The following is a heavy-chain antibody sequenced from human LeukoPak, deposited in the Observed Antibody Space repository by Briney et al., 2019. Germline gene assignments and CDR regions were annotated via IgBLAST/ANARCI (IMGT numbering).Heavy chain of an antibody. J-gene: IGHJ4*02. CDR1: GFTFSSYG. D-gene: IGHD6-13*01. CDR2: IWYDGSNK. CDR3: AKRLSSWEFDY. Sequence: GRSLRLSCAASGFTFSSYGMHWVRQAPGKGLEWVAVIWYDGSNKYYADSVKGRFTISRDNSENTLYLQMNSLRAEDTAVYYCAKRLSSWEFDYWGQGTLVTVS. V-gene: IGHV3-30*18.